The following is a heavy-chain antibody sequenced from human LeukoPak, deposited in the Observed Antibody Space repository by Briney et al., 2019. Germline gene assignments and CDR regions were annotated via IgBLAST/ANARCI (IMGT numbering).Heavy chain of an antibody. CDR1: GGSVSSGYY. J-gene: IGHJ4*02. D-gene: IGHD4-17*01. Sequence: SETLSLTCTVSGGSVSSGYYWSWIRQPPGKGLEWIGEINHSGSTNYNPSLKSRVTISVDTSKNQFSLKLSSVTAADTAVYYCARTPYGARGYFDYWGQGTLVTVSS. CDR3: ARTPYGARGYFDY. V-gene: IGHV4-34*01. CDR2: INHSGST.